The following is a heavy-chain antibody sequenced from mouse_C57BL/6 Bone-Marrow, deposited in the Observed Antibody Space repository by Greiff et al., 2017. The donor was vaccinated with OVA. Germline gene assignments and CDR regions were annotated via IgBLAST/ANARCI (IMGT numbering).Heavy chain of an antibody. V-gene: IGHV8-8*01. CDR2: IWWDDDK. D-gene: IGHD1-1*01. CDR1: GFSLSTFGMG. CDR3: APYYYGSSYLYWYFDV. J-gene: IGHJ1*03. Sequence: QVTLKESGPGILQPSQTLSLTCSFSGFSLSTFGMGVGWIRQPSGKGLEWLAHIWWDDDKYYNPALKSRPTISKDTSKNQVFLKIANVDTADTATYYGAPYYYGSSYLYWYFDVWGTGTTVTVSS.